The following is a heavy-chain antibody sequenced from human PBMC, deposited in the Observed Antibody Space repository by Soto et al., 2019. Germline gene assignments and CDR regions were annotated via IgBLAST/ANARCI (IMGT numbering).Heavy chain of an antibody. V-gene: IGHV4-59*01. CDR2: IYYSGST. D-gene: IGHD3-3*01. CDR1: GGSISSYY. CDR3: ARGGLKDFWSGYYTGRWWFDP. Sequence: QVQLQESGPGLVKPSETLSLTCTVSGGSISSYYWSWIRQPPGKGLEWLGYIYYSGSTNYNPSLKSRVTISVDTSKNQFSLKLSSVTAADTAVYYCARGGLKDFWSGYYTGRWWFDPWGQGTLVTVSS. J-gene: IGHJ5*02.